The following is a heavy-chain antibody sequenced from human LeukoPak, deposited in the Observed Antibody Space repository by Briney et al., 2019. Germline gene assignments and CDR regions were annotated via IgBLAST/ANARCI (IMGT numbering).Heavy chain of an antibody. CDR1: GFTFNIYA. D-gene: IGHD3-10*01. J-gene: IGHJ4*02. V-gene: IGHV3-23*01. Sequence: GGSLRLSCAASGFTFNIYAMNWVRQAPGKGLEWVSTISGSGGDTYYADSVKGRFTISRDNSKNTLYLQMNTLRAEDTAVYYCAKDPTYGSSSNHFDYWGQGTLVTDSS. CDR3: AKDPTYGSSSNHFDY. CDR2: ISGSGGDT.